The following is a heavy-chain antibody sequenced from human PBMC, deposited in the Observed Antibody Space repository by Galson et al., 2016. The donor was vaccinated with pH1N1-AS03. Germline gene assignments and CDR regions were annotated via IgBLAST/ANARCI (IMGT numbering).Heavy chain of an antibody. V-gene: IGHV3-7*03. CDR3: ARESTGTEHIVVVTGRYGYYYMDV. CDR1: GSIFKNVW. Sequence: SLRLSCAASGSIFKNVWMSWVRQAPGKGLEWVANINQDENEKYCVDSVKGRFTISRDNAKNSLYLEMNSLRAEDTALYYCARESTGTEHIVVVTGRYGYYYMDVWGKGTTVTVSS. CDR2: INQDENEK. J-gene: IGHJ6*03. D-gene: IGHD2-21*02.